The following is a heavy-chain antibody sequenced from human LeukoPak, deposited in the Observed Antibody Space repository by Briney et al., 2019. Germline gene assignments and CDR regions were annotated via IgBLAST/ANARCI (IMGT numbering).Heavy chain of an antibody. D-gene: IGHD6-19*01. J-gene: IGHJ1*01. CDR3: ARRGYSSGWYLQH. V-gene: IGHV3-21*01. Sequence: GGSLRLSCAASRFTFSSYSMNWVRQAPGKGLEWVSSISSSSSYIYYADSVKGRFTISRDNAKNSLYLQMNSLRAEDTAVYYRARRGYSSGWYLQHWGQGTLVTVSS. CDR2: ISSSSSYI. CDR1: RFTFSSYS.